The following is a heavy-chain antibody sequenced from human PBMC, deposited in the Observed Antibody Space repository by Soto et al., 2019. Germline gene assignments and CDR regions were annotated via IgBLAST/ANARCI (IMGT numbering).Heavy chain of an antibody. CDR3: AREKEDDSGDYNAFDI. CDR1: GHSINNGDCY. CDR2: IYYSGTK. D-gene: IGHD4-17*01. Sequence: QVQLQESGPGLVKPSQTLSLTCTVSGHSINNGDCYWSWLRQLPGKGLEWIGYIYYSGTKYYNPSLKSRVSMSVDTSKNQFSLNLTSVTAADTAVYYCAREKEDDSGDYNAFDIWGQGTVVTVSS. V-gene: IGHV4-31*03. J-gene: IGHJ3*02.